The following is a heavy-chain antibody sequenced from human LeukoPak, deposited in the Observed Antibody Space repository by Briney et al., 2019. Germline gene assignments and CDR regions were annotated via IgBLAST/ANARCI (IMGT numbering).Heavy chain of an antibody. CDR1: GFTFTFSTSG. J-gene: IGHJ4*02. Sequence: GGSLRLSCAASGFTFTFSTSGMHWVRQAPGKGLEWVAFIQYDDSEKSYADSVKGRCTTSRDNSKNTVYLQMNSLRVEDTAVYYCGREGEMVEMGEFAYGGQGTLVTVPS. CDR3: GREGEMVEMGEFAY. D-gene: IGHD5-24*01. V-gene: IGHV3-30*02. CDR2: IQYDDSEK.